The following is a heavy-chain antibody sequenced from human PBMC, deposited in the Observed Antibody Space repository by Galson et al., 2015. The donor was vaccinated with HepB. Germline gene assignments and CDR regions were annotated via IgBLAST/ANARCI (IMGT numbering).Heavy chain of an antibody. V-gene: IGHV3-30*02. CDR2: IRYDETNK. Sequence: SLRLSCAASGFSFRSYGMHWVRQAPGKGLEWVAFIRYDETNKYYPDSVKGRFTISRDNSKNTLYLQMNSLRVEDTAVYYCARGRPNYYENSGIEWGQGTTVTVSS. J-gene: IGHJ6*02. D-gene: IGHD3-22*01. CDR1: GFSFRSYG. CDR3: ARGRPNYYENSGIE.